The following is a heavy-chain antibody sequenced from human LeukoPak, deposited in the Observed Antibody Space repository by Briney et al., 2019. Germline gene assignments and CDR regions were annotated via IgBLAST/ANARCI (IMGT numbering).Heavy chain of an antibody. CDR3: ARERGQIAAAQLHH. J-gene: IGHJ5*02. D-gene: IGHD6-13*01. Sequence: ASVKVSCKASGYTFAAYYIHWVRQAPGQGLEWMGWMNPKNGGSSYAQNFEGRVTMTRETSITTAYMELSSLRFDDTAIYYCARERGQIAAAQLHHWGQGTLVTVSS. V-gene: IGHV1-2*02. CDR2: MNPKNGGS. CDR1: GYTFAAYY.